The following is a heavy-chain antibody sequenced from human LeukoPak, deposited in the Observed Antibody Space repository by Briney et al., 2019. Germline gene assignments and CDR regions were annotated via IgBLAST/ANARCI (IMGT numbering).Heavy chain of an antibody. D-gene: IGHD2-15*01. V-gene: IGHV3-49*04. Sequence: GGSLRLSCTASGFTFGDYAMSWVRQAPGKGLEWVGFIRSKAYGGTTEYAASVKGRFTISRDDSKSIAYLQMNSLKAEDTAVYYCAKDGASDIVVVVAATSGAFDIWGQGTMVTVSS. CDR2: IRSKAYGGTT. CDR3: AKDGASDIVVVVAATSGAFDI. CDR1: GFTFGDYA. J-gene: IGHJ3*02.